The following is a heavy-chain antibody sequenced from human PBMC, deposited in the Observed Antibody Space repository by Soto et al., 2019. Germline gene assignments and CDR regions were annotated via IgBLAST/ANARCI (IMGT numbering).Heavy chain of an antibody. D-gene: IGHD3-10*01. V-gene: IGHV4-34*01. CDR1: GGSFTGYY. Sequence: QVQLQQWGAGLLKPSETLSLTCAVHGGSFTGYYWSWIRQPPGKALEWVGEINHGGSTNYNPSLKSRVTISLDTSKNQFSLNLTSVTAADTAFYYWTRVPMMYYGAGTYGYFDSWGQGTLVTVSS. CDR2: INHGGST. CDR3: TRVPMMYYGAGTYGYFDS. J-gene: IGHJ4*02.